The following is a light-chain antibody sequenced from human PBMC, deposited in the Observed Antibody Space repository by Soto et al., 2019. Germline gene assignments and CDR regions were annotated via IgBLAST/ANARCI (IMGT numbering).Light chain of an antibody. CDR1: QSVSNNY. V-gene: IGKV3D-20*02. CDR2: GAS. Sequence: EIVLTQSPGTLSLSPGERATLSCRASQSVSNNYLAWYQRKPGQAPRLLIYGASSRATGIPDRFSGSGSGTDFTLTISSLEPEDFAVYYCQQRSNWPPTFGGGTKVDIK. J-gene: IGKJ4*01. CDR3: QQRSNWPPT.